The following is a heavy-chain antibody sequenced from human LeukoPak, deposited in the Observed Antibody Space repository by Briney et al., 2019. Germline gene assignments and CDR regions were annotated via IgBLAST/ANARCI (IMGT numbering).Heavy chain of an antibody. Sequence: ASVRVSCKASGYTFTRYYIHWVRQAPGQGLEWMGWINPNTGDTNYAQKFQGRVTMTKDTSITTVYMEISRLTSDDTALFYCAVAPGDYWGQGTLVTVSS. J-gene: IGHJ4*02. CDR2: INPNTGDT. D-gene: IGHD2-21*01. CDR1: GYTFTRYY. CDR3: AVAPGDY. V-gene: IGHV1-2*02.